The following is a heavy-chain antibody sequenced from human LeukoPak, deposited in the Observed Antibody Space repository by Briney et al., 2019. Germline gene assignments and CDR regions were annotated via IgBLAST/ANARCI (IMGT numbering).Heavy chain of an antibody. V-gene: IGHV4-34*01. CDR1: GGSISGYY. CDR2: INHSGST. J-gene: IGHJ6*02. CDR3: ARALYLNWVGYYGMDV. D-gene: IGHD7-27*01. Sequence: SETLSLTCAVYGGSISGYYWSWIRQPPGKGLEWIGEINHSGSTNYNPSLKSRVTISVDTSKNQFSLKLSSVTAADTAVYYCARALYLNWVGYYGMDVWGQGTTVTVSS.